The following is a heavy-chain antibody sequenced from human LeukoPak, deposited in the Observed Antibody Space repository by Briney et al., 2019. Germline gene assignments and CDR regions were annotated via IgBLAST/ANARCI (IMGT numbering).Heavy chain of an antibody. D-gene: IGHD4-17*01. Sequence: ASVKASCKASVYTFTAYYIHWVRQAPGQGLEWMGWINPNSGVTNSAQKFQGRVSMTRATSITTAYMELSRLTSDDTAVYYCATSTVADSDAFDIWGQGTMVTVSS. V-gene: IGHV1-2*02. J-gene: IGHJ3*02. CDR2: INPNSGVT. CDR1: VYTFTAYY. CDR3: ATSTVADSDAFDI.